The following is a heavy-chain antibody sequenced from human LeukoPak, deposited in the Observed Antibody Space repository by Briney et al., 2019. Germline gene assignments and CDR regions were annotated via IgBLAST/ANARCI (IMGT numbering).Heavy chain of an antibody. J-gene: IGHJ4*02. D-gene: IGHD4-11*01. Sequence: GGSLRLSCTASGFTLGSHDMHWVRQIPGQGLEWVAAVSSGFHAFFADSVQGRITVSREDARNSLYLQMNSLRAGDTAVYYCVREARGDHYTYFDYWGQGTLVTVSS. CDR2: VSSGFHA. CDR1: GFTLGSHD. CDR3: VREARGDHYTYFDY. V-gene: IGHV3-13*01.